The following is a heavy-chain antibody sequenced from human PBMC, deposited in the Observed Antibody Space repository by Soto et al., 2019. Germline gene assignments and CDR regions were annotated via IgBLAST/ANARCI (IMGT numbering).Heavy chain of an antibody. Sequence: GGSLRLSCVASGFPFSSYAMSWVRQTPGKGPEWVSGISGSGGRTYYADSVKGRFTISRDNSNNTLSLQMHILRVEDTAVYFCAKGGYYSLFDIWGQGTMVTVSS. V-gene: IGHV3-23*01. CDR3: AKGGYYSLFDI. CDR1: GFPFSSYA. J-gene: IGHJ3*02. D-gene: IGHD3-16*01. CDR2: ISGSGGRT.